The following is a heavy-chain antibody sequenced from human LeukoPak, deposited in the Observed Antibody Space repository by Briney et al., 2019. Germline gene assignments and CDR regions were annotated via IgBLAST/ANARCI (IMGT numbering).Heavy chain of an antibody. CDR3: TQKREISDWQHYFDT. J-gene: IGHJ5*02. D-gene: IGHD6-19*01. CDR1: GFTFSRDW. Sequence: LPGGSLRLSCVASGFTFSRDWMSWVRQAPGKGLEWVASVKQDGIETQYVDSVKGRFTISRDNSKNTVYLQMNSLRGDDTAVYYCTQKREISDWQHYFDTWGRGTLVTVSS. V-gene: IGHV3-7*03. CDR2: VKQDGIET.